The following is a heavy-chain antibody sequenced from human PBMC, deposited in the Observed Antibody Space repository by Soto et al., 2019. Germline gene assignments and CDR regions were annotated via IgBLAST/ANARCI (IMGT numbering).Heavy chain of an antibody. Sequence: EVQLVESGGGLVQPGGSLSLSCAVSGFTFSTYWMTWVRQAPGKGLEWVANIKEDGSEKHYVDSVKGRFTISRDNAKNSLYLQMNSLRAEDTAVYFCARGGSESDYWGQGNLVTVSS. D-gene: IGHD3-10*01. CDR3: ARGGSESDY. J-gene: IGHJ4*02. CDR2: IKEDGSEK. CDR1: GFTFSTYW. V-gene: IGHV3-7*01.